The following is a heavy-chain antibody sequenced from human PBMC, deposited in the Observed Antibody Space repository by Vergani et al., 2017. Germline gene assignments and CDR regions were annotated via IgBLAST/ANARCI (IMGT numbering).Heavy chain of an antibody. V-gene: IGHV4-39*07. J-gene: IGHJ4*02. CDR3: ARESDAAAAGNFDY. CDR1: GGSISSSSYY. CDR2: IYYSGST. D-gene: IGHD6-13*01. Sequence: QLQLQESGPGLVKPSETLSLTCTVSGGSISSSSYYWGWIRQPPGKGLEWIGSIYYSGSTYYNPSLKSRVTISVDTSKNQFSLQLSSVTAADTAVYYCARESDAAAAGNFDYWGQGTLVTVSS.